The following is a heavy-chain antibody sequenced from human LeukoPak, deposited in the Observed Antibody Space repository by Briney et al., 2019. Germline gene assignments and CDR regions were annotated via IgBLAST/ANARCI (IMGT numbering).Heavy chain of an antibody. D-gene: IGHD6-13*01. CDR2: IYTGGST. J-gene: IGHJ4*02. CDR3: ARHGGIAAAYYFDY. Sequence: SETLSLTCTVSGGSISRYYWSWIRQPPGKGLEWIGYIYTGGSTNYNPSLKSRVTISVDTSKNQFSLKLSSVTAADTAVYYCARHGGIAAAYYFDYWGQGTLVTVSS. CDR1: GGSISRYY. V-gene: IGHV4-4*09.